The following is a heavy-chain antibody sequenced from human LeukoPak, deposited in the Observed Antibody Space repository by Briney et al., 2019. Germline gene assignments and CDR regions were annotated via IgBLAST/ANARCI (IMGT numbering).Heavy chain of an antibody. CDR2: INHSGST. CDR1: GGSFSGYY. V-gene: IGHV4-34*01. J-gene: IGHJ3*02. D-gene: IGHD6-19*01. CDR3: ARQYSSGWLVFAFDI. Sequence: SETLSLTCAVYGGSFSGYYWSWLRQPPGKGLEWIGEINHSGSTNYNPSLKSRVTISVDTSKHQFSLKLSSVTAADTAVYYCARQYSSGWLVFAFDIRGQGTMVTVSS.